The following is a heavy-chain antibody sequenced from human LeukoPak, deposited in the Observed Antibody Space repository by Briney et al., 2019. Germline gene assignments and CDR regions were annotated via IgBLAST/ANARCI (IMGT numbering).Heavy chain of an antibody. Sequence: GGSLRLSCAASGFTFSSYSMNWVRQAPGKGLEWVSSISSSSSYIYYADSVKGRFTISRDNAKNSLYLQMNSLRAEDTAVYYCARDGPMVGVVADGSFDIGGQGTMVIVSS. CDR1: GFTFSSYS. J-gene: IGHJ3*02. V-gene: IGHV3-21*01. CDR3: ARDGPMVGVVADGSFDI. D-gene: IGHD2-15*01. CDR2: ISSSSSYI.